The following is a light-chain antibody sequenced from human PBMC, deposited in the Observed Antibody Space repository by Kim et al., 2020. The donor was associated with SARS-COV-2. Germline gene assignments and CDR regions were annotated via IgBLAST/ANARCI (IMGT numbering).Light chain of an antibody. CDR2: DVI. Sequence: GQSNTISCTGTNRDVGGYNYVSWYQQHPGKAPKLLVYDVINRPAGVSNRFSGSKSGNTASLTISGLQAEDEADYYCCSYARGSAYVFGPGTKVTVL. CDR3: CSYARGSAYV. J-gene: IGLJ1*01. V-gene: IGLV2-14*03. CDR1: NRDVGGYNY.